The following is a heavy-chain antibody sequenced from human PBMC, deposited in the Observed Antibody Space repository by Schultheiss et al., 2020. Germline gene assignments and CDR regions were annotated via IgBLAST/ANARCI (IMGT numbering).Heavy chain of an antibody. D-gene: IGHD5-12*01. CDR1: GGSVSSGSYY. Sequence: SQTLSLTCTVSGGSVSSGSYYWSWIRQPPGKGLEWIGEINHSGSTYYNPSLKSRVTISVDTSKNQFSLKLSSVTAADTAVYYCARVDSGLGYWGQGTLVTVSS. CDR3: ARVDSGLGY. V-gene: IGHV4-39*01. CDR2: INHSGST. J-gene: IGHJ4*02.